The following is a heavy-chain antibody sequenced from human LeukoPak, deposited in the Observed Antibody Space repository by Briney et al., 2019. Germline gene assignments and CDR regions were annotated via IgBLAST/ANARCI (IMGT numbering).Heavy chain of an antibody. CDR1: AYNFANYW. J-gene: IGHJ2*01. CDR2: IDPSDSYT. V-gene: IGHV5-10-1*01. D-gene: IGHD4-23*01. CDR3: ARDQSGGSTFWYFDL. Sequence: GASLKISCKGSAYNFANYWISWVRQLPGKGLEWMGRIDPSDSYTDYSPSFQGHVTLSVDKSNNTAYLQWSGLKASDTATYYCARDQSGGSTFWYFDLWGRGTLVTVSS.